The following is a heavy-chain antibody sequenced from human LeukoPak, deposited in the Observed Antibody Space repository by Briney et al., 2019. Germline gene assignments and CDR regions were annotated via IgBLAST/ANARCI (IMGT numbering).Heavy chain of an antibody. J-gene: IGHJ6*02. D-gene: IGHD4-23*01. CDR2: INPNSGGT. CDR3: ARDDHGGNSYYYYGMDV. CDR1: GYTFTGYY. Sequence: ASVKVSCKASGYTFTGYYMHWVRQAPGQGLEWMGWINPNSGGTNYAQKFQGRVTMTRDTSISTAYMELSRLRSEDTAVYYCARDDHGGNSYYYYGMDVWGQGTTVTVSS. V-gene: IGHV1-2*02.